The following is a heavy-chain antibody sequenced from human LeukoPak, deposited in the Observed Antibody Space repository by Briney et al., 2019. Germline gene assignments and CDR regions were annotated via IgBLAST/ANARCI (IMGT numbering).Heavy chain of an antibody. CDR3: ARGPLLRYFDWLKINYYYYGMDV. D-gene: IGHD3-9*01. CDR2: IYTSGST. CDR1: GGSISSYY. J-gene: IGHJ6*02. Sequence: SETLSLTCTVSGGSISSYYWSWIRQPAGKGLEWIGRIYTSGSTNYNPSLKSRVTMSVDTSKNQFSLKLSSVTAADTAVYYCARGPLLRYFDWLKINYYYYGMDVWGQGTTVTVSS. V-gene: IGHV4-4*07.